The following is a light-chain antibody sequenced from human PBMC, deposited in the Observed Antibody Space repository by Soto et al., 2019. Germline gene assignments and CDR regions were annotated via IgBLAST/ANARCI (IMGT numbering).Light chain of an antibody. CDR3: QQSYSTPLLT. CDR1: KSISSY. J-gene: IGKJ4*01. CDR2: AAS. V-gene: IGKV1-39*01. Sequence: DIQMTQSPSSLSASVGDRVTITCRASKSISSYLNWYQQKPGKAPKLRIYAASSLQSGVPSRFSGSGSGTDFTLTISSLQPEDFATYYCQQSYSTPLLTFGGGTKVEIK.